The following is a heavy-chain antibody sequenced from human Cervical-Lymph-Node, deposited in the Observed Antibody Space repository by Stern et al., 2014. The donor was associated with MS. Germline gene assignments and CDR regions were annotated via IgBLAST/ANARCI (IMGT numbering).Heavy chain of an antibody. CDR3: ARSDRLWGSFDY. D-gene: IGHD3-16*01. CDR1: GGSISTVGYY. Sequence: QVQLQESGPGLVKPSQTLSLTCTVSGGSISTVGYYWTWIRQHPGKGLEWIGYRYHSGSTYYNPSLKRRASISVDTSKNQFSLNVTSVTAADTALYYCARSDRLWGSFDYWGQGTLVTVSS. V-gene: IGHV4-31*03. J-gene: IGHJ4*02. CDR2: RYHSGST.